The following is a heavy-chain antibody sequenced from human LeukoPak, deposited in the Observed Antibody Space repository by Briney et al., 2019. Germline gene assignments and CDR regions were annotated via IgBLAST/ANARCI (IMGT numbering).Heavy chain of an antibody. Sequence: GESLKISCKGSGSTFATYWIGWLRQMHGKALEWMGIIYPDDSRTTYSPSFQGQVTISADKSIRPAYLQWNSLKASDTAIYYCVRHLSDITSCPNYWGPGTLITVAS. D-gene: IGHD2-2*01. V-gene: IGHV5-51*01. CDR1: GSTFATYW. J-gene: IGHJ4*02. CDR3: VRHLSDITSCPNY. CDR2: IYPDDSRT.